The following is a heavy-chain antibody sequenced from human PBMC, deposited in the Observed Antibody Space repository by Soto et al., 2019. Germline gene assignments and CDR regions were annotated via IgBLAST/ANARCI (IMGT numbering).Heavy chain of an antibody. Sequence: VASVKVSCKASGYTFTSYDINWVRQATGQGLEWMGWMSPNSANTGYAQKFQGRVTMTRNTSISTAYMELSSLRSEDTAVYYCAREGYSSSSGSRGNWFEPWGQGTMVTVSS. CDR3: AREGYSSSSGSRGNWFEP. D-gene: IGHD6-6*01. CDR1: GYTFTSYD. V-gene: IGHV1-8*01. CDR2: MSPNSANT. J-gene: IGHJ5*02.